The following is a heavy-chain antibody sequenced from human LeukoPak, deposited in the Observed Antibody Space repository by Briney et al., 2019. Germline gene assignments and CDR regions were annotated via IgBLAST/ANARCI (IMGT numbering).Heavy chain of an antibody. D-gene: IGHD3-22*01. CDR1: GGSFSGYY. V-gene: IGHV4-34*01. CDR2: INHSGSA. J-gene: IGHJ4*02. CDR3: ARGQVTDRDYYDSSGIFDY. Sequence: PSETLSLTCAVYGGSFSGYYWSWIRQPPGKGLEWIGEINHSGSANYNPSLKSRVTISVDTSKNQFSLKLSSVTAADTAVYYCARGQVTDRDYYDSSGIFDYWGQGTLVTVSS.